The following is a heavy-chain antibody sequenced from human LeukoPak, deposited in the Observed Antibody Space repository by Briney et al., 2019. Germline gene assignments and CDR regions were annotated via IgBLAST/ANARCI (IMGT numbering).Heavy chain of an antibody. D-gene: IGHD2-2*03. J-gene: IGHJ4*02. Sequence: GGSLRLSCAASAFTFSSYTMSWVRQAPGKGLEWVSVISNSGGSTYYADSVKGRFTISRDNSKSTVYLQMNSLRAEDTAVYYCAKDGYVSWAYQLSHFDYWGQGTLVTVSS. CDR2: ISNSGGST. V-gene: IGHV3-23*01. CDR3: AKDGYVSWAYQLSHFDY. CDR1: AFTFSSYT.